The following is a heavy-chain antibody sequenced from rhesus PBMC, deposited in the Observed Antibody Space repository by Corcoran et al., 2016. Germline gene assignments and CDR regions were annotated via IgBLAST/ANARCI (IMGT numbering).Heavy chain of an antibody. Sequence: EVQLVETGGGLVQPGGSLRLSCAASGFTFSDYYMSWVRQAPGKGLEWVSSISSASSYIYYADSVKGRFTISRDNAKNSLSLQMNSLKTEDTAVYYCTRDRFDYWGQGVLVTVSS. V-gene: IGHV3S4*01. CDR3: TRDRFDY. J-gene: IGHJ4*01. CDR1: GFTFSDYY. CDR2: ISSASSYI.